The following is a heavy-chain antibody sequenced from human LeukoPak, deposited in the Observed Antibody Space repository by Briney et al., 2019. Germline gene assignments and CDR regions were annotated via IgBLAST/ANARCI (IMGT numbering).Heavy chain of an antibody. Sequence: SETLSLTCTVSGGSISSYYWSWIRQPPGKGLEWIGYIYYSGSTNYNPSLKSRVTISVDTSKNQFSLKLSSVTAADTAVYYCARVTTYNDYVWGSYRYAFDIWGQGTMVTVSS. CDR2: IYYSGST. V-gene: IGHV4-59*01. D-gene: IGHD3-16*02. CDR1: GGSISSYY. J-gene: IGHJ3*02. CDR3: ARVTTYNDYVWGSYRYAFDI.